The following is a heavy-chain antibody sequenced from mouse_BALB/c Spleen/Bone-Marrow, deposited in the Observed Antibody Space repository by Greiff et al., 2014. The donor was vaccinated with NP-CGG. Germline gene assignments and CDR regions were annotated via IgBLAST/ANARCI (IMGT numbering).Heavy chain of an antibody. CDR2: INPYNDGT. V-gene: IGHV1-14*01. D-gene: IGHD1-1*01. CDR1: GYTFTSYV. CDR3: ARGGYYGTSLYWYFDV. J-gene: IGHJ1*01. Sequence: VHVKQSGPELVKPGASVKMSCKASGYTFTSYVIHWVKQKPGQGLEWIGHINPYNDGTKYNEKFKGKATLTSDKSSSTAYMELSSLTSEDSAVYYCARGGYYGTSLYWYFDVWGAGTTVTVSS.